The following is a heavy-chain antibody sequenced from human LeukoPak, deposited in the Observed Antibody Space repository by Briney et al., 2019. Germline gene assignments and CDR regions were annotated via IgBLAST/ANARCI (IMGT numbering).Heavy chain of an antibody. CDR1: GGSISSYY. V-gene: IGHV4-59*08. J-gene: IGHJ5*02. CDR3: ARSPLGSSYWFDP. CDR2: IYYSGST. D-gene: IGHD6-13*01. Sequence: SETLSLTCTVSGGSISSYYWSWIRQPPGKGLEWIGYIYYSGSTNYNPSLKSRVTISVDTSKNQFSLKLSSVTAAETAVYYCARSPLGSSYWFDPWGQGTLVTVSS.